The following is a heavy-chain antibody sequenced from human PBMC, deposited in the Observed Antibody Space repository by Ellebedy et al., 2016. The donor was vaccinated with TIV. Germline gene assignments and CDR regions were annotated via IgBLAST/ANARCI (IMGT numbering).Heavy chain of an antibody. V-gene: IGHV1-2*04. CDR3: ARARSKRGYYYYGMDV. Sequence: ASVKVSXKASGYTFTGYYMHWVRQAPGQGLEWMGWINPNSGGTNYAQKFQGWVTMTRDTSISTAYMELSRLRSDDTAVYYCARARSKRGYYYYGMDVWGQGTTVTVSS. J-gene: IGHJ6*02. CDR1: GYTFTGYY. D-gene: IGHD2-2*01. CDR2: INPNSGGT.